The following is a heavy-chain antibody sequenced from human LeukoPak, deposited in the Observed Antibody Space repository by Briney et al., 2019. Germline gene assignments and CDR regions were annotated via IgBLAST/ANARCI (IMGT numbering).Heavy chain of an antibody. CDR3: ANTYYAFWSGSF. CDR2: ISYDESKK. Sequence: GGSLRLSCAASGFTFSSYGIRWVRQAPGKGLEWVTVISYDESKKYYADSVKGRFTISRDNSKNTVYLQMNSLRAEDTAMYYCANTYYAFWSGSFWGQGTLVTASS. V-gene: IGHV3-30-3*01. J-gene: IGHJ4*02. D-gene: IGHD3-3*01. CDR1: GFTFSSYG.